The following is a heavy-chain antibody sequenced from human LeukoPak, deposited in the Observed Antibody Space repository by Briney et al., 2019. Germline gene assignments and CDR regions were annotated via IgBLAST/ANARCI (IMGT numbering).Heavy chain of an antibody. CDR1: GGSFSGYY. V-gene: IGHV4-34*01. Sequence: SETLSLTCAVYGGSFSGYYWSWIRQPPGKGLEWIGEINHSGSTNYNPSLKSRITISVDTSKNQFSLMLSSVTAADTAVYYCARFGITVVRGGKYYFDYWGQGTLVTVSS. CDR3: ARFGITVVRGGKYYFDY. J-gene: IGHJ4*02. CDR2: INHSGST. D-gene: IGHD3-10*01.